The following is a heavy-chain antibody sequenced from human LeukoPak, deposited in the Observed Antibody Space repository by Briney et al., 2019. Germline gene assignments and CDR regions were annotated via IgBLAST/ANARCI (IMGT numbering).Heavy chain of an antibody. J-gene: IGHJ6*03. Sequence: PSETLSLTCAVYGGSFSGYYWSWIRQPPGKGLEWIGEINHSGSTNYNPSLKSRVTISVDTSKNQFSLKLSSVTAANTAVYYCARMVKVPPYPIYYYYYYMDVWGKGTTVTVSS. CDR1: GGSFSGYY. CDR2: INHSGST. V-gene: IGHV4-34*01. CDR3: ARMVKVPPYPIYYYYYYMDV. D-gene: IGHD2-2*01.